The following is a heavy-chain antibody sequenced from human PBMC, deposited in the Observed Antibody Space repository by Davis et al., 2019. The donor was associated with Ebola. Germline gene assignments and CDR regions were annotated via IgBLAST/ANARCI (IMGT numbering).Heavy chain of an antibody. CDR2: ISSSSSTI. V-gene: IGHV3-11*01. Sequence: GESLKISCAASGFTFSDYYMSWIRQAPGKGLEWVSYISSSSSTIYYADSVKGRFTISRDNSKNTLYLQMNSLRAEDTAAYYCAKVDGVEWLLFPYYFDYWGQGTLVTVSS. CDR1: GFTFSDYY. J-gene: IGHJ4*02. D-gene: IGHD3-3*01. CDR3: AKVDGVEWLLFPYYFDY.